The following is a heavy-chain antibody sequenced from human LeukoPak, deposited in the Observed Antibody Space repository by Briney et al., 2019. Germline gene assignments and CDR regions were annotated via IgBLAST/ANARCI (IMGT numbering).Heavy chain of an antibody. CDR2: IYYSGST. J-gene: IGHJ6*03. CDR1: GGSISSYY. CDR3: ARTRGYGDYGYYYYYMDV. V-gene: IGHV4-59*01. Sequence: PSETLSLTCTVSGGSISSYYWSWIRQPPGKGLEWIGYIYYSGSTNYNPSLKSRVTISVDTSKNQFSLKLSSVTAADTAVYYCARTRGYGDYGYYYYYMDVWGKGTTVTVSS. D-gene: IGHD4-17*01.